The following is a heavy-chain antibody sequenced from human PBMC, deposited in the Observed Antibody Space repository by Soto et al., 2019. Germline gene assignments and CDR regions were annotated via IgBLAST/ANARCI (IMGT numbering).Heavy chain of an antibody. CDR1: GYTFTSYD. D-gene: IGHD6-25*01. Sequence: ASVKVSCKASGYTFTSYDINWVRQAPGQGLEWLGWISAYNGNTNYAQKLQGRVTMTTDTATSTAYMELRSLRSDDRAVYYCARDEIAAAGGWGHGTLVTVSS. V-gene: IGHV1-18*04. CDR2: ISAYNGNT. J-gene: IGHJ4*01. CDR3: ARDEIAAAGG.